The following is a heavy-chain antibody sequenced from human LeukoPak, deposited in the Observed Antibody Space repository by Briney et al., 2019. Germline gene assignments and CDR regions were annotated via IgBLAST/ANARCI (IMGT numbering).Heavy chain of an antibody. CDR3: TKDRSHGRSYFDY. CDR2: IYSGGST. J-gene: IGHJ4*02. Sequence: GGSLRLSCAASGFTVSNNYMSWVRQAPGKGLEWVSVIYSGGSTYYADSAKGRFTISRDNSKNTLYLQMNSLRIEDTAVYYCTKDRSHGRSYFDYWGQGTLVTVAS. V-gene: IGHV3-66*02. D-gene: IGHD1-26*01. CDR1: GFTVSNNY.